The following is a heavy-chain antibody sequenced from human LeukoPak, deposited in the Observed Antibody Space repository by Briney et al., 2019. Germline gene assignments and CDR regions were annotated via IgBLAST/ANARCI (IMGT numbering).Heavy chain of an antibody. CDR3: ARFGVDTAMVEN. J-gene: IGHJ4*02. CDR1: GGSISSSTYY. Sequence: SETLSLTCTVSGGSISSSTYYWGWIRQPPGEGLEWIGSAYYSGSTYYNSSLKSRVTISVDTSKNQFSLKLSSVTAADTAVYYCARFGVDTAMVENWGQGTLVTVSS. D-gene: IGHD5-18*01. V-gene: IGHV4-39*01. CDR2: AYYSGST.